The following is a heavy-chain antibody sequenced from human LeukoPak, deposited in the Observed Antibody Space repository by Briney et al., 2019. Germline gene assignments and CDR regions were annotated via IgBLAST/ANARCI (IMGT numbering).Heavy chain of an antibody. CDR2: IYYSGST. CDR3: ARHKRYSSGWYNWFDP. D-gene: IGHD6-19*01. V-gene: IGHV4-39*01. Sequence: SETLSLTCTVSGGSISSSNYYWGWIRQPPGKGLEWIGSIYYSGSTYYNPSLKSRVTISVDTSKNQFSLKLSSVTAADTAVYYCARHKRYSSGWYNWFDPWGQGTLVTVSS. J-gene: IGHJ5*02. CDR1: GGSISSSNYY.